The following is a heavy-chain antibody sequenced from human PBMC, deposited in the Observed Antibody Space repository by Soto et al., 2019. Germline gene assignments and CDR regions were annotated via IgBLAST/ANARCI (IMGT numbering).Heavy chain of an antibody. V-gene: IGHV3-33*06. CDR3: AKSGDQLLSPTGY. J-gene: IGHJ4*02. D-gene: IGHD2-2*01. CDR1: GFSFNNYG. Sequence: GGSLRLSCAASGFSFNNYGMHWVRQTPGKGLEWVAVIWGDGSNKYYADSVKGRFTISRDNPENTLYLQMNSLRAEDTAVYYYAKSGDQLLSPTGYWGQGTLVPVSS. CDR2: IWGDGSNK.